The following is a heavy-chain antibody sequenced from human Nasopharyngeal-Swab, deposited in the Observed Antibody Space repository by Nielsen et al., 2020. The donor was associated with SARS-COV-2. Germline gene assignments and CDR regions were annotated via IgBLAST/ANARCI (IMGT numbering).Heavy chain of an antibody. CDR3: ARDAYYYDSSGYYYNPWGY. V-gene: IGHV4-38-2*02. CDR2: IYHSGST. J-gene: IGHJ4*02. D-gene: IGHD3-22*01. CDR1: GYSISSGYY. Sequence: SETLSLTCTVSGYSISSGYYWGWIRQHPGKGLEWIGSIYHSGSTYYNPSLKSRVTISVDTSKNQFSLKLSSVTAADTAVYYCARDAYYYDSSGYYYNPWGYWGQGTLVTVSS.